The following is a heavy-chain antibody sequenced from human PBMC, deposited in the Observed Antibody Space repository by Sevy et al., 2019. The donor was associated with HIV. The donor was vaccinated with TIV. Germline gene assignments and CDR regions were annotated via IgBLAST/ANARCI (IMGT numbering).Heavy chain of an antibody. CDR3: AKDAYYDYVWGSYRYTPDAFDI. Sequence: GGSLRLSCAASGFTFSSYGMHWVRQAPGKGLEWVAVISYDGSNKYYADSVKGRFTISRYNSKNTLYRQMNSLRAEDTAGYYCAKDAYYDYVWGSYRYTPDAFDIWGQGTMVTVSS. J-gene: IGHJ3*02. CDR1: GFTFSSYG. V-gene: IGHV3-30*18. CDR2: ISYDGSNK. D-gene: IGHD3-16*02.